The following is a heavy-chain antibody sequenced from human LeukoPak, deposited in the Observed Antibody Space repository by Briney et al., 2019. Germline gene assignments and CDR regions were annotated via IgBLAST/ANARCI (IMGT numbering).Heavy chain of an antibody. J-gene: IGHJ5*02. Sequence: ASVKVSCKASGYTFTGYYMHWVRQAPGQGLEWMGWINTNSGGTNYAQKFQGRVTMTRDTSISTAYMELSRLRSDDTAVYYCARASRVLMVYAKHNWFDPWGQGTLVTVSS. D-gene: IGHD2-8*01. CDR3: ARASRVLMVYAKHNWFDP. V-gene: IGHV1-2*02. CDR1: GYTFTGYY. CDR2: INTNSGGT.